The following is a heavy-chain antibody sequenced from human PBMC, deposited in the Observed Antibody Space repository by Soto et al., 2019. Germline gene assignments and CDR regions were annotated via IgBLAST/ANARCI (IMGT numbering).Heavy chain of an antibody. J-gene: IGHJ4*02. V-gene: IGHV1-8*01. CDR2: MQPSTGST. D-gene: IGHD1-26*01. CDR3: ARGVSAGVDY. CDR1: GYSFTSLD. Sequence: QVQLVQSGAEVREPGASVKVSCKASGYSFTSLDINWVRQTAGHALEWMGWMQPSTGSTGYAQKFQGRVTMTRDTAINTAYMELTTLTSDDTAFYYCARGVSAGVDYWGQGTLVTVSS.